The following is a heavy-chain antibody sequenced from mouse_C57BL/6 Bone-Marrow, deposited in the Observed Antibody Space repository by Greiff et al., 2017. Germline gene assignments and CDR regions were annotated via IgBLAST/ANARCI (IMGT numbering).Heavy chain of an antibody. CDR2: IWWDDDK. D-gene: IGHD3-1*01. CDR1: GFSLSTIGMG. V-gene: IGHV8-8*01. Sequence: QVTLKVSGPGILQPSQTLSLSCSFSGFSLSTIGMGVGWIRQPPGKGLEWLAHIWWDDDKYYNPALKRQPTISKNTTKNQVFLKIANVDTADTATYYCARIGGLDGTYWGQGTLVTGSA. CDR3: ARIGGLDGTY. J-gene: IGHJ3*01.